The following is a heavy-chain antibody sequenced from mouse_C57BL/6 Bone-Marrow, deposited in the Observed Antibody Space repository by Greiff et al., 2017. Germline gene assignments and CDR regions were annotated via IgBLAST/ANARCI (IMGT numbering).Heavy chain of an antibody. D-gene: IGHD1-1*01. CDR3: TTFIYYYGSSFLYFDY. V-gene: IGHV14-1*01. J-gene: IGHJ2*01. Sequence: VHVKQSGAELVRPGASVKLSCTASGFNIKDYYMHWVKQRPEQGLEWIGRIDPEDGDTEYAPKFQGKATMTADTSSNTAYLQLSSLTSEDTAVYYCTTFIYYYGSSFLYFDYWGQGTTLTVSS. CDR2: IDPEDGDT. CDR1: GFNIKDYY.